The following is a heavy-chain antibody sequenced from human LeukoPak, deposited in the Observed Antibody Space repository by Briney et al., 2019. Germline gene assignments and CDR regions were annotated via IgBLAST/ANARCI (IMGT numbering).Heavy chain of an antibody. CDR3: ASGDYGPNFDY. D-gene: IGHD4-17*01. J-gene: IGHJ4*02. V-gene: IGHV4-38-2*01. CDR1: GYSISSGYY. Sequence: SETLSLTCAVSGYSISSGYYWGWIRQPPGKGLEWIGYIYYSGSTYYNPSLKSRVTISVDTSKNQFSLKLSSVTAADTAVYYCASGDYGPNFDYWGQGTLVTVSS. CDR2: IYYSGST.